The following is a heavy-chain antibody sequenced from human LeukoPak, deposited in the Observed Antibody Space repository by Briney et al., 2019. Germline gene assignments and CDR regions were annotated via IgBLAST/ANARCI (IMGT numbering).Heavy chain of an antibody. CDR3: ASIPGIAAP. V-gene: IGHV4-38-2*02. CDR2: IYHSGNT. Sequence: SETLSLTCTVSGYSISTSYYWGWIRQPPGKGLEWIGSIYHSGNTYYNPSLKSRVTISVDTSKNQFSLKLSSVTAADTAVYYCASIPGIAAPWGQGTLVTVSS. J-gene: IGHJ5*02. CDR1: GYSISTSYY. D-gene: IGHD6-13*01.